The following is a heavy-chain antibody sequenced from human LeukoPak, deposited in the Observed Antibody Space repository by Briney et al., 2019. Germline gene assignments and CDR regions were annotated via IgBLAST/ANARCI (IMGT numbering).Heavy chain of an antibody. CDR1: GFTFSRYA. J-gene: IGHJ3*02. V-gene: IGHV3-23*01. Sequence: GGSLRLSCAASGFTFSRYAMSWVRQAPGKGREWVSAITGSGGSTYYAASPKGRFTISRDKSQNTLYLQMNSRRAEDTAVYYCEKDPQVRYFAWTPDAFDIWGQGTMLTVSS. D-gene: IGHD3-9*01. CDR3: EKDPQVRYFAWTPDAFDI. CDR2: ITGSGGST.